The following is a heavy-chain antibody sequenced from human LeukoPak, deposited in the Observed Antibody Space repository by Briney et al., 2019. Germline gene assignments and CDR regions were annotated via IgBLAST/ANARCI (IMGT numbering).Heavy chain of an antibody. V-gene: IGHV3-23*01. CDR2: INGSGGST. J-gene: IGHJ6*02. Sequence: GSLRLSCAASGFTFSSYAMSWVRPAPGKGLEWVSAINGSGGSTYYADSVKGRFTISRDNAKNTLYLQMNTLRVEDTAVYYCTRDLMDYDVSTGLHHYYMDVWGQGTTVTVSS. CDR1: GFTFSSYA. D-gene: IGHD3-9*01. CDR3: TRDLMDYDVSTGLHHYYMDV.